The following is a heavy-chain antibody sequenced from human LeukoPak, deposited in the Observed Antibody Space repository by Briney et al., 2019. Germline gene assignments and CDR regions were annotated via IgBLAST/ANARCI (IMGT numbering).Heavy chain of an antibody. Sequence: GESLKISCKGSGYSFTSYWIGWVRQMPGKGLEWMGIIYPGDSDTRYSPSFQGQVTISADKSISTACLQWSSLKASDTAMYYCARHSGSGSSKGYYYYGMDVWGQGTTVTVSS. CDR3: ARHSGSGSSKGYYYYGMDV. J-gene: IGHJ6*02. V-gene: IGHV5-51*01. CDR1: GYSFTSYW. D-gene: IGHD6-19*01. CDR2: IYPGDSDT.